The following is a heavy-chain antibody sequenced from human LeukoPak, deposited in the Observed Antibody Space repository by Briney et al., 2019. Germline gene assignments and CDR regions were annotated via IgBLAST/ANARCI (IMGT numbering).Heavy chain of an antibody. Sequence: ASVKVSCKASGYTFTSYDINWVRQATGQGLEWMGWMNPNSGNTGYAQKFQGRVTMTRNTSISTAYMELSSLRSEDTAVYYCARGRLLSASSSWYFMTYHYYYGMDVWGQGTTVTVSS. CDR3: ARGRLLSASSSWYFMTYHYYYGMDV. D-gene: IGHD6-13*01. V-gene: IGHV1-8*01. CDR2: MNPNSGNT. CDR1: GYTFTSYD. J-gene: IGHJ6*02.